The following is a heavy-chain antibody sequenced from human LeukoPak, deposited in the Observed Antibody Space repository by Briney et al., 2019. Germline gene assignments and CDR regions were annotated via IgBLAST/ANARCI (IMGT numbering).Heavy chain of an antibody. CDR1: GGSISSSNW. J-gene: IGHJ4*02. CDR3: ARVVWGPAYFDY. CDR2: IYHSGST. Sequence: SETLSLTCAVSGGSISSSNWWSWVRKPPGKGLECIGEIYHSGSTNYNPSLKSRVTISVDKSKNQFSLKLSSVTAADTAVYYCARVVWGPAYFDYWGQGTLATVSS. D-gene: IGHD2-2*01. V-gene: IGHV4-4*02.